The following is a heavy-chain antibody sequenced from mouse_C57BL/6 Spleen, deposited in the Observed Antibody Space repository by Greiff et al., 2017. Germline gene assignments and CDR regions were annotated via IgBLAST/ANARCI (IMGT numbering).Heavy chain of an antibody. Sequence: QVTLKVSGPGILQPSQTLSLTCSFSGFSLSTFGMGVGWIRQPSGKGLEWLAHIWWDADKYYNPALKNRLTISKDTSKNQVFLKIANVDTADTATYYCARIVDYGSSYGRYFDVWGTGTTVTVSS. V-gene: IGHV8-8*01. CDR1: GFSLSTFGMG. CDR3: ARIVDYGSSYGRYFDV. D-gene: IGHD1-1*01. CDR2: IWWDADK. J-gene: IGHJ1*03.